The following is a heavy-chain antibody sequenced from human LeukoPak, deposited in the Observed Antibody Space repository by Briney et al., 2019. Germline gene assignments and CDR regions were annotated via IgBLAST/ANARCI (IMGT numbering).Heavy chain of an antibody. CDR2: INGDGSTT. J-gene: IGHJ4*02. D-gene: IGHD3-10*01. CDR3: AKGSRDSRPYFFDF. Sequence: AGGSLRLSCTASGFTFSTYWINWVRQSPGKGLVWVALINGDGSTTTHADSVKGRFTISRDNAKNTAYLQMNSLRDEDTAVYYCAKGSRDSRPYFFDFWGQGTLVTVSS. V-gene: IGHV3-74*03. CDR1: GFTFSTYW.